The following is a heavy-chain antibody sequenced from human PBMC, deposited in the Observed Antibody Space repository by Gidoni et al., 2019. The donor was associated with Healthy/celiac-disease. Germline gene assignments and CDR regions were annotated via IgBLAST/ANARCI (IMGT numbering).Heavy chain of an antibody. V-gene: IGHV4-34*01. J-gene: IGHJ5*02. CDR3: ARATSGDWFDP. CDR1: GGSFSGYY. Sequence: QVQLQQWGAGLLKPSETLSLTCAVYGGSFSGYYWSWIRQPPGKGLEWSGEINQSGSTNYHPSLKSRVTISVDTSKNQFSLKLSSVTAADTAVYYCARATSGDWFDPWGQGTLVTVSS. CDR2: INQSGST. D-gene: IGHD7-27*01.